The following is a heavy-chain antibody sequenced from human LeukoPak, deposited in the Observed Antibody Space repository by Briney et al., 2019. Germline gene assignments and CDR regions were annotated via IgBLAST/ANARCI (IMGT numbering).Heavy chain of an antibody. CDR3: ARDISSWYYFDD. CDR2: IKSKTDGGTT. Sequence: GGSLRLSCAASGFTFSNTWMSWVRQAPGKGLEWVVRIKSKTDGGTTDYAAPVKGRFTISRDNAKNTPYLQMNSLRAEDTAVYYCARDISSWYYFDDWGQGTPVTVSS. CDR1: GFTFSNTW. J-gene: IGHJ4*02. D-gene: IGHD6-13*01. V-gene: IGHV3-15*05.